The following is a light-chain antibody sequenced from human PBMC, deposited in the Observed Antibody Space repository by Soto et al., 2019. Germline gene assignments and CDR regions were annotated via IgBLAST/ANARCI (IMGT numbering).Light chain of an antibody. CDR2: DVS. J-gene: IGLJ1*01. CDR1: SSDVGGYNY. Sequence: QSVLTQPASVSGSPGQSITISCTGTSSDVGGYNYVSWYQHHPGKAPKLIIFDVSNRPSGISNRFSGSKSGNTASLTISGLQAGDEADYYCISYTSSSPYVFGTGTKVTVL. V-gene: IGLV2-14*03. CDR3: ISYTSSSPYV.